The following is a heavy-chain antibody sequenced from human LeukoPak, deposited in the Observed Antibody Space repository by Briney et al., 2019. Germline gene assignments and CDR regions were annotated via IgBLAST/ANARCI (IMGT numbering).Heavy chain of an antibody. CDR3: ARLQYYYYMDV. D-gene: IGHD4-11*01. CDR2: ISSSGSTI. V-gene: IGHV3-11*04. CDR1: GFTFSDYY. Sequence: GGSLRLSCAASGFTFSDYYMSWIRQAPGKGLEWVSYISSSGSTIYYADSVKGRFTISRDNAKNPLYLQMNSLRAEDTAVYYCARLQYYYYMDVWGKGTTVTVSS. J-gene: IGHJ6*03.